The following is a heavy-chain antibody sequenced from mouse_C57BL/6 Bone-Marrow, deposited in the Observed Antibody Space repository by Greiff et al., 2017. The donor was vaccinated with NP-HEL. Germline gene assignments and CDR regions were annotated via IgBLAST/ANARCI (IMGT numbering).Heavy chain of an antibody. CDR1: GFSLTSYG. J-gene: IGHJ1*03. V-gene: IGHV2-5*01. CDR3: AKNPYYYGGHFDV. CDR2: IWRGGST. Sequence: QVQLQQSGPGLVQPSQSLSITCTVSGFSLTSYGVHWVRQSPGKGLEWLGVIWRGGSTDYNAAFMSRLSITKDNSKSQVFFKMNSLQADDTAIYYCAKNPYYYGGHFDVWGTGTTVTVSS. D-gene: IGHD1-1*01.